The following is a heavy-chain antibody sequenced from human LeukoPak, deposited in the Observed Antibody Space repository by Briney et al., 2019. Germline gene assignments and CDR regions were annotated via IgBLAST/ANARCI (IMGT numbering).Heavy chain of an antibody. J-gene: IGHJ4*02. CDR3: ARDSPVDY. Sequence: GSLRLSCAASGFTVSSNYMSWVRQAPGKGLEWVSGIYSGGSTYYADSVKGRFTISRDNSKNTLYLQMNSLRAEDTAVYYCARDSPVDYWGQGTLVTVSS. CDR2: IYSGGST. CDR1: GFTVSSNY. V-gene: IGHV3-66*01.